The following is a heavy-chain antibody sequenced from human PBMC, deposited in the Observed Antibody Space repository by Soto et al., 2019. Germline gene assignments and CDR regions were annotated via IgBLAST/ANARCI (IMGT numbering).Heavy chain of an antibody. Sequence: PSETLSLTCTVSGGSVSGGSYYWSWIRQPPGKGLEWIGYIYYSGSTNYNPSLKSRVTISVDTSKNQFSLKLSSVTAADTAVYYCARCDIVATSGMDVWGQGTTVTVSS. CDR1: GGSVSGGSYY. J-gene: IGHJ6*02. D-gene: IGHD5-12*01. V-gene: IGHV4-61*01. CDR3: ARCDIVATSGMDV. CDR2: IYYSGST.